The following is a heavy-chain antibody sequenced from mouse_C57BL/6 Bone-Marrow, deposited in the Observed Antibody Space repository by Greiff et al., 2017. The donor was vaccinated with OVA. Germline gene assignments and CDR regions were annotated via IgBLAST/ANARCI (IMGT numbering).Heavy chain of an antibody. CDR3: ARRTGTDYFDY. J-gene: IGHJ2*01. CDR2: ISSGSSTI. Sequence: EVQRVESGGGLVKPGGSLKLSCAASGFTFSAYGMHWVRQAPEKGLEWVAYISSGSSTIYYADTVKGRFTISRDNAKNTLFLQLTSLRSEDTAMYYCARRTGTDYFDYWGQGTTLTVSS. D-gene: IGHD4-1*01. V-gene: IGHV5-17*01. CDR1: GFTFSAYG.